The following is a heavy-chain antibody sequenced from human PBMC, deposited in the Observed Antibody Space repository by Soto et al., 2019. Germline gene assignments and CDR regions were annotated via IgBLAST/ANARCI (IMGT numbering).Heavy chain of an antibody. CDR3: ARDSPYCSGGSCYSDY. V-gene: IGHV4-30-4*01. CDR2: IYYSGST. Sequence: QVQLQESGPGLVKPSQTLSLTCTVSGGSISSGDYYWSWIRQPPGKGLEWIGYIYYSGSTYYNPSLKSRVTISVDTSKNQFYLKLSSVTAADTAVYYCARDSPYCSGGSCYSDYWGQGTLVTVSS. J-gene: IGHJ4*02. CDR1: GGSISSGDYY. D-gene: IGHD2-15*01.